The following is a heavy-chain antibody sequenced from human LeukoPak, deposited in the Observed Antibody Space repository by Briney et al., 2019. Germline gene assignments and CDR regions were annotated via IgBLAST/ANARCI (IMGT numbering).Heavy chain of an antibody. CDR3: AKHAGSYYYYSMDV. CDR1: GFTFSNYA. V-gene: IGHV3-23*01. Sequence: PGASLRLSCAASGFTFSNYAMTWVRQAPGKGLEWVSGMSSGTGSTYYADSVKGRSTISRDNSKNTLYLQMNSLRAEDTAVYYCAKHAGSYYYYSMDVWGQGTTVTVSS. CDR2: MSSGTGST. J-gene: IGHJ6*02. D-gene: IGHD3-10*01.